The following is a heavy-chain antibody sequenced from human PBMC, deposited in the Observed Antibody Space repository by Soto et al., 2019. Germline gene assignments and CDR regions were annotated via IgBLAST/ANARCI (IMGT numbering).Heavy chain of an antibody. CDR3: ASRASRGVVVASDY. CDR2: IYYSGST. CDR1: GGSISSGGYS. Sequence: QVQLQESGPGLVKPSQTLSLTCTVSGGSISSGGYSWSWIRQHPGKGLEWIGYIYYSGSTYYNPSLKSRLTISVDTSKNQFSLKLSSVTAADTAVYYCASRASRGVVVASDYWGQGTLVTVAS. J-gene: IGHJ4*02. D-gene: IGHD2-15*01. V-gene: IGHV4-31*03.